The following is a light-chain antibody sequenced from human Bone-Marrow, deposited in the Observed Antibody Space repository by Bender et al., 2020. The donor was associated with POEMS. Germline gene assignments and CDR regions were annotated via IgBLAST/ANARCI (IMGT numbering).Light chain of an antibody. CDR1: NIGTQS. CDR3: QTWDTGIQGWV. CDR2: DDS. Sequence: SSVLTQPPSVSVAPGQTASLTCGGNNIGTQSVHWYQQKPGQAPVLVVFDDSDRPSGIPARFSGSKSGATATLTISWVEAGDEADYYCQTWDTGIQGWVFGGGTKLTVL. J-gene: IGLJ3*02. V-gene: IGLV3-21*02.